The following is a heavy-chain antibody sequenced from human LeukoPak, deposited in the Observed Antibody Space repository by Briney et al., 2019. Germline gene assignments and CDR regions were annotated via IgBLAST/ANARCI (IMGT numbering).Heavy chain of an antibody. J-gene: IGHJ4*02. CDR1: GGSFSGYY. D-gene: IGHD3-22*01. Sequence: SETLSLTCAVYGGSFSGYYWSWIRQPPGKGLEWIGEINHSGSTNYNPSLKSQVTISVDTSKNQFSLKLTYVTAEDTAVYYCARSDSSCYYPNIYFDYWGQGTLVTVSS. CDR3: ARSDSSCYYPNIYFDY. CDR2: INHSGST. V-gene: IGHV4-34*01.